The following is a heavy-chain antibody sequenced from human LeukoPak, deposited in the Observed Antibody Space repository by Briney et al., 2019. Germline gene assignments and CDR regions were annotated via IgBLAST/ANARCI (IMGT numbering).Heavy chain of an antibody. CDR1: GFTFSSYG. J-gene: IGHJ6*02. Sequence: GGSLRLSCAASGFTFSSYGMHWVRQAPGKGLEWVAVISYDGSNRYYADSVKGRFTISRDNSKNTLYLQMNSLTSEDTAVYYCSKDSSSGSSYYFHGMEVWGQGTTVTVSS. CDR2: ISYDGSNR. V-gene: IGHV3-30*18. CDR3: SKDSSSGSSYYFHGMEV. D-gene: IGHD3-10*01.